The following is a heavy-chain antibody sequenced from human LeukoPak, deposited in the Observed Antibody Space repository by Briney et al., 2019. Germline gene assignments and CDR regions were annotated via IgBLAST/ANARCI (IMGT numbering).Heavy chain of an antibody. CDR3: AKILTGTGSTMDV. D-gene: IGHD1-20*01. CDR2: IYYTGIS. Sequence: PSETLSLTCTVSGGSISGYCWSWIRQPPGKGLEWIAYIYYTGISNYNPSLKSRVIISVDSSKNQFSLKLTSVTAADTAVYYCAKILTGTGSTMDVWGQGTTVTVSS. J-gene: IGHJ6*02. CDR1: GGSISGYC. V-gene: IGHV4-59*01.